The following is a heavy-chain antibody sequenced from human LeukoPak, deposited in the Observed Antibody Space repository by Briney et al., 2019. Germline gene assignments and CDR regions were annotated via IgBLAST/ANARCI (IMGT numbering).Heavy chain of an antibody. V-gene: IGHV3-48*01. J-gene: IGHJ4*02. CDR1: GFSFTAYS. Sequence: GGSLRLSCAASGFSFTAYSMNWVRQAPGRGLEWISHIGPGGDIYYADSVTGRFTVSRDTAKNSLYLQMNGLRVEDTAVYYCARRFDSWGQGALGTPSS. CDR2: IGPGGDI. CDR3: ARRFDS.